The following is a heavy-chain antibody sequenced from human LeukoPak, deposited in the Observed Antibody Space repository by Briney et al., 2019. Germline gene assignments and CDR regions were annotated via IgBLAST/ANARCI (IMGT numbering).Heavy chain of an antibody. CDR2: IIPILGIA. J-gene: IGHJ6*02. CDR1: GGTFCSFT. Sequence: SVKVSCKASGGTFCSFTTRCVRQAPGQGLEWMGRIIPILGIANYAQKFQGRVTITADKSTSTAYMELSSLRSEDTAVYYCARDLDYYYYGMDVWGQGTTVTVSS. CDR3: ARDLDYYYYGMDV. V-gene: IGHV1-69*04.